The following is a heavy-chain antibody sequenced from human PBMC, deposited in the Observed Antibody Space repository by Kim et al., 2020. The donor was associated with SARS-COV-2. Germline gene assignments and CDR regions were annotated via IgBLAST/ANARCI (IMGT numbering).Heavy chain of an antibody. D-gene: IGHD3-9*01. Sequence: GESLKISCKGSGYSFTSYWIGWVRQMPGKGLEWMGIIYPGDSDTRYSPSLQGQVTISADKSISTAYLQWSSLKASDTAMYYYARGSNHVLRYFDWLLAPPDYWGQRTLVTVSS. V-gene: IGHV5-51*01. CDR2: IYPGDSDT. CDR1: GYSFTSYW. J-gene: IGHJ4*02. CDR3: ARGSNHVLRYFDWLLAPPDY.